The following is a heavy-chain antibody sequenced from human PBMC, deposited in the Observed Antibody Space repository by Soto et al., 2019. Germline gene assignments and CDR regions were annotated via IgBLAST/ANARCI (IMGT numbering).Heavy chain of an antibody. CDR1: GGSISSGGYY. V-gene: IGHV4-31*03. D-gene: IGHD1-26*01. CDR3: ARDPLGDGRLDCDY. J-gene: IGHJ4*02. Sequence: SETLSLTCTVSGGSISSGGYYWSWIRQLPGKGLEWIGYIHYSGSTYYNPSLKSRVTISVDTSNNQFSLKLSSVTAADSAMYYSARDPLGDGRLDCDYWGQGTLVTVSS. CDR2: IHYSGST.